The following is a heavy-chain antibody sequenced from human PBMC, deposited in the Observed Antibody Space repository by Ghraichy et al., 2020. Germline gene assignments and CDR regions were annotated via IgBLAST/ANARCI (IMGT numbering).Heavy chain of an antibody. CDR1: GGTFSSYA. Sequence: SVKVSCKASGGTFSSYAISWVRQAPGQGLEWMGGIIPIFGTANYAQKFQGRVTITADESTSTAYMELSSLRSEDTAVYYCAREQTGQHYDILTGYYPAAFDIWGQGTMVTVSS. CDR2: IIPIFGTA. J-gene: IGHJ3*02. D-gene: IGHD3-9*01. CDR3: AREQTGQHYDILTGYYPAAFDI. V-gene: IGHV1-69*13.